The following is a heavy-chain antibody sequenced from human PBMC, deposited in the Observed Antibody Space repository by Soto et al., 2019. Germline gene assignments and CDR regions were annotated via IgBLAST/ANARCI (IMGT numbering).Heavy chain of an antibody. CDR2: IKSKTDGGTT. V-gene: IGHV3-15*01. Sequence: GGSLRLSCAASGFTFRNYAMTWVRQAPGKGLEWVGRIKSKTDGGTTDYAAPVKGRFTISRDDSKNTLYLQMNSLKTEDTAVYYCTTEETYDISLYYGMDVWGQGTTVTVSS. D-gene: IGHD3-9*01. CDR1: GFTFRNYA. J-gene: IGHJ6*02. CDR3: TTEETYDISLYYGMDV.